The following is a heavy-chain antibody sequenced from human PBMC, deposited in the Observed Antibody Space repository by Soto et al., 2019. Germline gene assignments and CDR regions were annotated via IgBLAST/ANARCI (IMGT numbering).Heavy chain of an antibody. CDR2: TRNKANSYTT. Sequence: EVQLMESGGGLVQPGGSLRLSCAASGFTLSDHYMDWVRQAPGKGLEWVGRTRNKANSYTTEYAASVKGRFIVSSDDSMNSLYLQMNSLKTEDTAMYYCVRTSHYGSGTWNFDYWGQGTLVTVSS. CDR3: VRTSHYGSGTWNFDY. V-gene: IGHV3-72*01. D-gene: IGHD3-10*01. J-gene: IGHJ4*02. CDR1: GFTLSDHY.